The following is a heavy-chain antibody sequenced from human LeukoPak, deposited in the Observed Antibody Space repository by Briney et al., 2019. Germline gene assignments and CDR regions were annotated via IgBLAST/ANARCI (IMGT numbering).Heavy chain of an antibody. CDR3: ARETYYYGWGSSY. CDR1: GGSISSSSYY. CDR2: IYYSGST. D-gene: IGHD3-10*01. Sequence: SETLSLTCTVSGGSISSSSYYWGWIRQPPGKGLEWIGSIYYSGSTYYNPSLKIRVTISVDTSKNQFSLKLSSVTAADRAVYYCARETYYYGWGSSYWGQGTLVTVSS. V-gene: IGHV4-39*07. J-gene: IGHJ4*02.